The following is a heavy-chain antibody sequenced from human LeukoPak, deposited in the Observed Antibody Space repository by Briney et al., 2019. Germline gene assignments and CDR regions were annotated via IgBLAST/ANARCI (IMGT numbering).Heavy chain of an antibody. Sequence: VISYDGSSKYYADSVKGRFTISRDNSKNTLYLQMNSLRAEDTAVYYCARGSIAAAVGAFDIWGQGTMVTVSS. CDR2: ISYDGSSK. V-gene: IGHV3-30-3*01. J-gene: IGHJ3*02. CDR3: ARGSIAAAVGAFDI. D-gene: IGHD6-13*01.